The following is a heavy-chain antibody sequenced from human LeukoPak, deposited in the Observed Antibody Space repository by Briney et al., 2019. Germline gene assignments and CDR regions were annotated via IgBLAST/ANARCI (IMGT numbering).Heavy chain of an antibody. Sequence: GGSLRLSCATSGYTFSSHGVHWVRQAPGKGLECVASIRHDGGDKYYSESVKGRFTISKDNTKNTLFLYMNSLRPEDTAMYYCVRWSGTYLLYYLDYWGQGTLVTVSS. CDR2: IRHDGGDK. CDR3: VRWSGTYLLYYLDY. D-gene: IGHD1-26*01. J-gene: IGHJ4*02. V-gene: IGHV3-30*02. CDR1: GYTFSSHG.